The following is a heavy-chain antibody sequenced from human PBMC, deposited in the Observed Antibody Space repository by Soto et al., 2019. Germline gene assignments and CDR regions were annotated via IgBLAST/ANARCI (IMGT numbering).Heavy chain of an antibody. CDR3: ARRQLNYDFWSGYYRQAPFDY. CDR2: VHHSGTT. D-gene: IGHD3-3*01. Sequence: SETLSLTCGVSGGSINTDYWWSWVRQAPGKALEWIGEVHHSGTTNYIQSLKTRITMSVDKSGNQVSLDLTSVAAADTAVYYCARRQLNYDFWSGYYRQAPFDYWGQGTLVTVSS. J-gene: IGHJ4*02. V-gene: IGHV4-4*02. CDR1: GGSINTDYW.